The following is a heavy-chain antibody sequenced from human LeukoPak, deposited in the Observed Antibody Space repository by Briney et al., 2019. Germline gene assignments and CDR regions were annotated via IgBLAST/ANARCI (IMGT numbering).Heavy chain of an antibody. V-gene: IGHV1-18*01. CDR1: GYTFTSYG. D-gene: IGHD3-3*01. Sequence: ASVKVSCKASGYTFTSYGISWVRQAPGQGLAWMGWISAYNGNTNYAQKLQGRVTMTTDTSTSTAYMELRSLRSDDTAVYYCARGPGSYYDFWSGYPPEDYWGQGTLVTVSS. CDR3: ARGPGSYYDFWSGYPPEDY. J-gene: IGHJ4*02. CDR2: ISAYNGNT.